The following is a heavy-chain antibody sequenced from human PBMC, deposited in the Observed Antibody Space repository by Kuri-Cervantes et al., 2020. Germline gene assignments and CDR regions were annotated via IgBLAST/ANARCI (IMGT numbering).Heavy chain of an antibody. CDR3: ARERGYIAAAGLDAFDI. D-gene: IGHD6-13*01. CDR2: INHSGST. V-gene: IGHV4-34*01. J-gene: IGHJ3*02. CDR1: GGSFSGYY. Sequence: GSLRLSCAVYGGSFSGYYWSWIRQPPGKGLEWIGEINHSGSTNYNPSLKSRVTISVDTSKNQFSLKLSSVTAADTAVYYCARERGYIAAAGLDAFDIWGQGTMVTVSS.